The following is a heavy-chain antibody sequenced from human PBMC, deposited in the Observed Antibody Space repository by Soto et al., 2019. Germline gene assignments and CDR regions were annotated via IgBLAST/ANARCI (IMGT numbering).Heavy chain of an antibody. Sequence: SETLSLTCAVSGGSISSGGYSWSWIRQPPGKGLEWIGYIYHSGSTYYNPSLKSRVTISVDRSKNQFPLKLSSVTAADTAVYYCARGGYSYGYGYFDYWGQGTLVTVSS. CDR2: IYHSGST. J-gene: IGHJ4*02. D-gene: IGHD5-18*01. V-gene: IGHV4-30-2*01. CDR3: ARGGYSYGYGYFDY. CDR1: GGSISSGGYS.